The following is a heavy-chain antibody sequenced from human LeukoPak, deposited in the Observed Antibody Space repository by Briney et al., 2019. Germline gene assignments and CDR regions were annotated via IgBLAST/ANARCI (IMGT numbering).Heavy chain of an antibody. D-gene: IGHD6-13*01. CDR1: GFTFSSYA. CDR3: AKAQIKDSTWSCFDY. CDR2: IDSSAGSP. J-gene: IGHJ4*02. V-gene: IGHV3-23*01. Sequence: GGSLRLSCAASGFTFSSYAMSWVRQAPGKGLEWVSTIDSSAGSPDYADSVKGRFTISRDNSKNTLYLQMNSLRAEDTAVYYCAKAQIKDSTWSCFDYWGQGTLVTVSS.